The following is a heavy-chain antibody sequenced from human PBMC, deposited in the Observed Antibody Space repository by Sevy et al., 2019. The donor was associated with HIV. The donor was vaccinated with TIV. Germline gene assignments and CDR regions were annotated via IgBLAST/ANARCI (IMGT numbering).Heavy chain of an antibody. CDR3: ARDGGYYVWGSYRFFDY. D-gene: IGHD3-16*02. J-gene: IGHJ4*02. CDR1: GFTFSSYA. CDR2: ISYDGSNK. Sequence: GGSLRLSCAASGFTFSSYAMHWVRQAPGKGVEWVAVISYDGSNKYYADSVKGRFTISRDNSKNTLYLQMNSLRAEDTAVYYCARDGGYYVWGSYRFFDYWGQGTLVTVSS. V-gene: IGHV3-30*04.